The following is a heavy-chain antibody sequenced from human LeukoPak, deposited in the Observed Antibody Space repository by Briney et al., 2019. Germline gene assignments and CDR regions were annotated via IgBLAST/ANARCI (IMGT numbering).Heavy chain of an antibody. Sequence: GASVSVSFKASGYIFTIHYIHWVRLAPGQGLQWMGIVYVGDGRTRYAQEFQGRVTMTWDTSTSTVYMDLSSLKTEDTAVYYCAREMPATFYFDFWGQGTVVTVSS. J-gene: IGHJ4*02. CDR3: AREMPATFYFDF. CDR1: GYIFTIHY. V-gene: IGHV1-46*01. CDR2: VYVGDGRT. D-gene: IGHD2/OR15-2a*01.